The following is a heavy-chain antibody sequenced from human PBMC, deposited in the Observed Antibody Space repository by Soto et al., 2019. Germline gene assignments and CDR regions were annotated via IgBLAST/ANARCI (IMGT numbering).Heavy chain of an antibody. CDR3: TRVGGAAAGPYYYYYGMDV. CDR1: GFTFGDYA. Sequence: GGSLRLSCTASGFTFGDYAMSWVRQAPGEGLEWVGFIRSKAYGGTTEYAASVKGRFTISRDDSKSIAYLQMNSLKTEDTAVYYCTRVGGAAAGPYYYYYGMDVWGQGTTVTVS. V-gene: IGHV3-49*04. D-gene: IGHD6-13*01. CDR2: IRSKAYGGTT. J-gene: IGHJ6*02.